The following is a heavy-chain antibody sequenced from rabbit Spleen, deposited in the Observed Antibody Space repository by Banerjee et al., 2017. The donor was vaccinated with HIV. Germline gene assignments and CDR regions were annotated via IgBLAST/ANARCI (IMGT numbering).Heavy chain of an antibody. CDR3: ARGSAAMTMLITGYYLNL. J-gene: IGHJ4*01. D-gene: IGHD2-1*01. Sequence: QEQLVESGGGLVQPEGSLTLTCKASGFDFSSGYYMCWVRQAPGKGLEWIGCIWTSGEDTWYASWAKGRFTISKTSSTTVTLRMTSLTAADTATYFCARGSAAMTMLITGYYLNLWGQGTLVTVS. V-gene: IGHV1S45*01. CDR1: GFDFSSGYY. CDR2: IWTSGEDT.